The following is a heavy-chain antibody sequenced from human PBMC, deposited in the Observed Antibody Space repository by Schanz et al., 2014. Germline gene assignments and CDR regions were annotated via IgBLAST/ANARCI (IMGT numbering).Heavy chain of an antibody. CDR3: ARDRRFFDRDDLYYFDS. Sequence: QVQLVQSGAEVKKPGASVKVSCKASGYTSTSYGISWVRQAPGQGLEWMGWISVYNHNKEYDQKFQGRVTMTTDTSTSTAYMALTDLRSDDTAVYYCARDRRFFDRDDLYYFDSWGQGTLVTVSS. D-gene: IGHD3-3*01. CDR1: GYTSTSYG. CDR2: ISVYNHNK. J-gene: IGHJ4*02. V-gene: IGHV1-18*01.